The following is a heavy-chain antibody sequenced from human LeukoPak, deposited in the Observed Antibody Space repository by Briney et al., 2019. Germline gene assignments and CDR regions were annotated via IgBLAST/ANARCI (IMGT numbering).Heavy chain of an antibody. J-gene: IGHJ6*03. CDR2: IYYSGGT. Sequence: SETLSLTCTVSGGSISSSSYYWSWIRQPPGKGLEWIGYIYYSGGTYYNPSLKSRVTISVDTSKNQFSLKLSSVTAADTAVYYCARVQDYYYYMDVWGKGTTVTVSS. CDR3: ARVQDYYYYMDV. V-gene: IGHV4-30-4*08. CDR1: GGSISSSSYY.